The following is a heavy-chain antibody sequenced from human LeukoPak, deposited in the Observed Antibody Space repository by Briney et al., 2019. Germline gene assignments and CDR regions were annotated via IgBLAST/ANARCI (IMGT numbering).Heavy chain of an antibody. CDR1: GFTFGSYW. CDR2: INTDGSSL. V-gene: IGHV3-74*01. Sequence: GGSLRLSCAASGFTFGSYWMYWVRQAPGKGPVWVARINTDGSSLNYADSVKGRFTISRDNAKNTLYLQMNSLGAEDTAVYYCAGRINYYDSSGYYYVRYFDSWGQGTLVAVSS. J-gene: IGHJ4*02. D-gene: IGHD3-22*01. CDR3: AGRINYYDSSGYYYVRYFDS.